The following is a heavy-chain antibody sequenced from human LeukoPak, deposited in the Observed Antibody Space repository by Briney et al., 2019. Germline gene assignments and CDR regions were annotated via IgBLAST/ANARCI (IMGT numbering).Heavy chain of an antibody. J-gene: IGHJ5*02. CDR1: GYTFTSYG. CDR2: MNPNSGNT. CDR3: ARGGSAIAAAGRQDWFDP. D-gene: IGHD6-13*01. Sequence: ASVKVSCKASGYTFTSYGINWVRQATGQGLEWTGWMNPNSGNTGYAQKFQGRVTITRNTSISTAYMELSSLRSEDTAVYYCARGGSAIAAAGRQDWFDPWGQGTLVTVSS. V-gene: IGHV1-8*03.